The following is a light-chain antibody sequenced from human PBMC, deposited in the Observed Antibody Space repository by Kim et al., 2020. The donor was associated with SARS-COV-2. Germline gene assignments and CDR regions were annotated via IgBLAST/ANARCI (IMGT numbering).Light chain of an antibody. J-gene: IGKJ4*01. CDR3: LQFAHLPLS. CDR2: DAS. V-gene: IGKV1-33*01. CDR1: QDISDY. Sequence: GDRVTITCQATQDISDYLNWYQQKPGQGPKLLIFDASHLETGVPTRFSGSGSGTDFTLTINSLQPEDIATYYCLQFAHLPLSFGGGTKV.